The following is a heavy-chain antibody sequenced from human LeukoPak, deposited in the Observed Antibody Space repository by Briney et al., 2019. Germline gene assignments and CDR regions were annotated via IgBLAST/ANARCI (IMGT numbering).Heavy chain of an antibody. Sequence: PSETLSLTCTVSGGSVSRGTYYWTWIRQPAGRGLEWIGRIYTSGSTNYNPSLKSPVTISVDTSKNQFSLKLSSVTAADTAVYYCASYYDSSGFDIWGQGTMVTVSS. CDR1: GGSVSRGTYY. J-gene: IGHJ3*02. D-gene: IGHD3-22*01. CDR3: ASYYDSSGFDI. V-gene: IGHV4-61*02. CDR2: IYTSGST.